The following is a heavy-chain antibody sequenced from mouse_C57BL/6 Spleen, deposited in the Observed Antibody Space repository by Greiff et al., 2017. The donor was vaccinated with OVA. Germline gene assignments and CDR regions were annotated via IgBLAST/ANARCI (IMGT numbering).Heavy chain of an antibody. CDR3: AIDWDFDYQYYYSMDY. CDR1: GYTFTSYW. CDR2: IHPSDSDT. J-gene: IGHJ4*01. Sequence: QVQLQQPGAELVKPGASVKVSCKASGYTFTSYWMHWVKQRPGQGLEWIGRIHPSDSDTNYNQKFKGKATLTVDKSSSTAYMQLRSLTSEYSAVYKCAIDWDFDYQYYYSMDYWGQGTSVTVSS. V-gene: IGHV1-74*01. D-gene: IGHD2-4*01.